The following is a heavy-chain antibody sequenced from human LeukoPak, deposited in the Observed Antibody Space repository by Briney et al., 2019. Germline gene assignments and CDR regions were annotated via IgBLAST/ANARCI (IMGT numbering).Heavy chain of an antibody. D-gene: IGHD2-21*01. CDR3: ASYCGGDCLGY. Sequence: ASVKVSCKASGYTFTSYGISWVRQAPGQGLEWMGWISAYKGNTNYAQKLQGRVTITTDTSTSTVYMELRSLRSDDTAVYYCASYCGGDCLGYWGQGTLVTVSS. CDR2: ISAYKGNT. CDR1: GYTFTSYG. V-gene: IGHV1-18*01. J-gene: IGHJ4*02.